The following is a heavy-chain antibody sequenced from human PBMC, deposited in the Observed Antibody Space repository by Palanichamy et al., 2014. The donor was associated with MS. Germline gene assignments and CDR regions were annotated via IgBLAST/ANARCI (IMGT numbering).Heavy chain of an antibody. J-gene: IGHJ5*02. CDR1: GDSVSNNDVT. CDR2: TYYKSKWYN. Sequence: QVQLQQSGPGLVKPSQTLSLTCAISGDSVSNNDVTWNWIRQSPSRGLEWLGRTYYKSKWYNDYAPSVKSRITITPETSKNRFSLQLNSATPEDTAVYYCVRQVRALDPWGQGTLVTVSS. V-gene: IGHV6-1*01. CDR3: VRQVRALDP.